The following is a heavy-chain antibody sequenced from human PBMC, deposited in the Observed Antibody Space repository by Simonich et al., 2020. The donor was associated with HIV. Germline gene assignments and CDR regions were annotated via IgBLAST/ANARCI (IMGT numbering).Heavy chain of an antibody. CDR1: GWSFSGYY. J-gene: IGHJ4*02. Sequence: QVQLQQWGAGLVKPSETLSLTCAVYGWSFSGYYWTWIRQPPGKGLEWIGEINHSGITNYNPSLKSRIAMSRDTSKNQSSLKLSSVTAADTAVYYCARHVAGADIDYWGQGTLVTVSS. CDR3: ARHVAGADIDY. D-gene: IGHD2-15*01. V-gene: IGHV4-34*02. CDR2: INHSGIT.